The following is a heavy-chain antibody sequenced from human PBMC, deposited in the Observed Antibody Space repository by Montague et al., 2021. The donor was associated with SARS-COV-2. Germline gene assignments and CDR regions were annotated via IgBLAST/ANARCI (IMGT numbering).Heavy chain of an antibody. CDR1: GGSISTYY. V-gene: IGHV4-59*07. J-gene: IGHJ6*02. CDR3: ARLPYDNSYGMDV. Sequence: SDTLSLTCTVSGGSISTYYWKWIRQYPGKGLEWIGYSDYSGSTNYNPSLQSRVIISVDRSKIQFSLKLNSVTAADTAIYYCARLPYDNSYGMDVWGQGATVTVSS. D-gene: IGHD3-9*01. CDR2: SDYSGST.